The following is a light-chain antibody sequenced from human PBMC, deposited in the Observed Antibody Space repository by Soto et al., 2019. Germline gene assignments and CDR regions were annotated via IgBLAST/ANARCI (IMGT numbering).Light chain of an antibody. V-gene: IGLV2-14*01. Sequence: SALTQHSSMSRSLGHTIHISCTGTHTAIGNYKYVSWYQQLTGKAPKLLIYEISNRPSGISNRFSGSKSGNTASLTISGLQVEDEAHYHCSSYTTSSTVIFGGGTKVTVL. J-gene: IGLJ2*01. CDR1: HTAIGNYKY. CDR2: EIS. CDR3: SSYTTSSTVI.